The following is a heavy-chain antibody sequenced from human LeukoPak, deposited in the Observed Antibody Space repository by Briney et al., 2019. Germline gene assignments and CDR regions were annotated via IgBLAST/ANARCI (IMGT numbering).Heavy chain of an antibody. CDR2: ISYDGSDK. Sequence: PGGSLRLSCAASGFTFSSYGMHWVRQAPGKGLEWVALISYDGSDKGYADSVKGQFTISRDNSRNTLYLQMNSLRAEDTAVYYCAKGYSSGLYKLYYFDFWGQGTLVTVSS. J-gene: IGHJ4*02. V-gene: IGHV3-30*18. CDR1: GFTFSSYG. CDR3: AKGYSSGLYKLYYFDF. D-gene: IGHD6-19*01.